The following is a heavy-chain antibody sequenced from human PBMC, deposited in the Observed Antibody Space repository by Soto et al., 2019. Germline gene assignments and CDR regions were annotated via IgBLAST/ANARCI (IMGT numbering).Heavy chain of an antibody. CDR2: IYYSGST. J-gene: IGHJ5*02. D-gene: IGHD6-13*01. CDR1: GGSINSYY. Sequence: SETLSLTCTVSGGSINSYYWSWIRQPPGKGLEWIGYIYYSGSTNYNPSLKSRVTISVDTSKNQFSLKLSSVTAADTAVYYCARFGGTSSWYSSTGWFDPWGQRTLVTVSS. V-gene: IGHV4-59*01. CDR3: ARFGGTSSWYSSTGWFDP.